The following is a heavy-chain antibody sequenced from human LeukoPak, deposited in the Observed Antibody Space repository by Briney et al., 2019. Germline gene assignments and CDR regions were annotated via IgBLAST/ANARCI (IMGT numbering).Heavy chain of an antibody. J-gene: IGHJ4*02. Sequence: GGSLRLSCAASGFTFSSYAMSWVRQAPGKGLEWVSAISGSGGSTYYANSVKGRFTISRDNSKNTLYLQVNSLRAEDTAVYYCAKGISGGWYVYFDYWGQGTLVTVSS. CDR3: AKGISGGWYVYFDY. V-gene: IGHV3-23*01. CDR1: GFTFSSYA. CDR2: ISGSGGST. D-gene: IGHD6-19*01.